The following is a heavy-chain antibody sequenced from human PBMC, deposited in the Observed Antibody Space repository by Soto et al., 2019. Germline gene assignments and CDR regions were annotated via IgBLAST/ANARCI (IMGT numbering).Heavy chain of an antibody. CDR1: GYTFTTYG. CDR2: ISAYSGST. Sequence: GASVKVSCKASGYTFTTYGISWVRQAPGQGLEWMGWISAYSGSTKFAQKLQGRVTMTTDTSTTTAYMELRSLTSDDTAVYYCARDFTKSSRWPYYFDYWGQGTLVTVSS. CDR3: ARDFTKSSRWPYYFDY. V-gene: IGHV1-18*01. D-gene: IGHD6-13*01. J-gene: IGHJ4*02.